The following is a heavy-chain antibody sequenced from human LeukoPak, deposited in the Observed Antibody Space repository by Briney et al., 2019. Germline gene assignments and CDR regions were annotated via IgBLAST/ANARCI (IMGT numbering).Heavy chain of an antibody. CDR2: MYYRGNT. V-gene: IGHV4-39*01. J-gene: IGHJ4*02. D-gene: IGHD2-2*01. Sequence: SETLSLTCTVSGGSISNTAYYWGWIRQPPGKGLDWIGNMYYRGNTYYNPSLKRRVTISADTSKNQFSLKLSSVTAADTAVYYCARHGCSSTSCLDYWGQGTLVTVSS. CDR3: ARHGCSSTSCLDY. CDR1: GGSISNTAYY.